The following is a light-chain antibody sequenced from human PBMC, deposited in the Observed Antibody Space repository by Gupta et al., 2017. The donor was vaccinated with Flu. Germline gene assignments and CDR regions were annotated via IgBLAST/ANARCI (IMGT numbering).Light chain of an antibody. V-gene: IGKV3-15*01. CDR1: QSVSGN. CDR3: QQYNNWPPWT. CDR2: GAS. Sequence: ASATLSSKAMQSVSGNLSWYRQKPGQGPWLLLYGASTRATDIPARFSGSGCGSEFTLTIRSLQSEAFAVYYCQQYNNWPPWTFGQGTKVEIK. J-gene: IGKJ1*01.